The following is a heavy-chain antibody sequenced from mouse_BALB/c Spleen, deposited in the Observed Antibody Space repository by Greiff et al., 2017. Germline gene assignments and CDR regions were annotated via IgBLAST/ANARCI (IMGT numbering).Heavy chain of an antibody. Sequence: DVHLVESGGGLVQPGGSRKLSCAASGFTFSSFGMHWVRQAPEKGLEWVAYISSGSSTIYYADTVKGRFTISRDNPKNTLFLQMTSLRSEATAMYYCARDYYGSSFAYWGQGTLVTVSA. CDR1: GFTFSSFG. D-gene: IGHD1-1*01. J-gene: IGHJ3*01. CDR2: ISSGSSTI. CDR3: ARDYYGSSFAY. V-gene: IGHV5-17*02.